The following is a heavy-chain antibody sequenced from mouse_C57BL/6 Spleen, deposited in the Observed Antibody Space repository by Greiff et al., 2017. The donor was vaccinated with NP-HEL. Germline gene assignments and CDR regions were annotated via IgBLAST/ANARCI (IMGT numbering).Heavy chain of an antibody. CDR2: IRLKSDNYAT. J-gene: IGHJ2*01. Sequence: EVQGVESGGGLVQPGGSMKLSCVASGFTFSNYWMNWVRQSPEKGLEWVAQIRLKSDNYATHYAESVKGRFTISRDDSKSSVYLQMNNLRAEDTGIYYCTALYDYAGYFDYWGQGTTLTVSS. CDR1: GFTFSNYW. D-gene: IGHD2-4*01. V-gene: IGHV6-3*01. CDR3: TALYDYAGYFDY.